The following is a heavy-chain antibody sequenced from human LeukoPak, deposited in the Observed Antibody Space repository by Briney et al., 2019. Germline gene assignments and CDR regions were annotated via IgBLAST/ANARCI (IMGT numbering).Heavy chain of an antibody. CDR2: IYYSGST. CDR1: GGSISSGGYY. V-gene: IGHV4-30-4*01. J-gene: IGHJ3*02. Sequence: SQTLSLTCTVSGGSISSGGYYWSWIRQPPGKGLEWIGYIYYSGSTYYNPSLKSRVTISVDTSKNQFSLKLSSVTAADTAVYYCARDLADGDYSPNDAFDIWGQGTMVTVSS. D-gene: IGHD4-17*01. CDR3: ARDLADGDYSPNDAFDI.